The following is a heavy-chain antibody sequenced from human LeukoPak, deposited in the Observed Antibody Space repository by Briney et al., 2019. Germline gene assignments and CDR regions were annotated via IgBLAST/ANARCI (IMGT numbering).Heavy chain of an antibody. J-gene: IGHJ4*02. Sequence: ASVKVSCKASGYTFTSYGISWVRQAPGQGLEWMGWISAYNGNTNYAQKLQGRVTMTTDTSTSTAYMELRSLRSDDTAVYYCARGRHCSSTSCSPDYWGQGTLVTVSS. CDR2: ISAYNGNT. V-gene: IGHV1-18*01. D-gene: IGHD2-2*01. CDR1: GYTFTSYG. CDR3: ARGRHCSSTSCSPDY.